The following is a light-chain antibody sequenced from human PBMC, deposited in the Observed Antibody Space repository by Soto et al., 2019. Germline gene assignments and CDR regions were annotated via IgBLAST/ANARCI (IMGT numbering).Light chain of an antibody. CDR1: QDISNS. J-gene: IGKJ2*02. V-gene: IGKV1-33*01. CDR3: QQYDSLTLPPCT. Sequence: IQMTQSPSSLPASVGDRVSITCQASQDISNSLNWYQQKPGKAPKLLIYDATNFETGVQPKFSGSGSETHFSLTICSMKPEHDTTYHCQQYDSLTLPPCTFFHGTQLEIK. CDR2: DAT.